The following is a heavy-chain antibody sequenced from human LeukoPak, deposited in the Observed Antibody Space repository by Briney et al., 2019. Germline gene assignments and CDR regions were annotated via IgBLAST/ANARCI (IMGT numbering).Heavy chain of an antibody. CDR3: ASGMATITPFDY. CDR2: ISGYNDDT. CDR1: GYTFASYG. J-gene: IGHJ4*02. D-gene: IGHD5-24*01. Sequence: GASVKVSCKASGYTFASYGIDWVRQAPGQGLEWMGWISGYNDDTYYAQNLQGRVTMTTDTSTSTAYMELRSLTSDDTAVYYCASGMATITPFDYWGQGTLVTVSS. V-gene: IGHV1-18*01.